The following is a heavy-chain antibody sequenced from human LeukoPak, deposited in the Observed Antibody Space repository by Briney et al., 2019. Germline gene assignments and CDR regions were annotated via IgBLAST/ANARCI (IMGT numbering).Heavy chain of an antibody. CDR1: GFAFSTYG. J-gene: IGHJ4*02. CDR2: ISYDGSGE. D-gene: IGHD3-9*01. CDR3: ARDGALYYDILTGYYRTSGFDY. V-gene: IGHV3-30*03. Sequence: GGSLRLSCAASGFAFSTYGMHWVRQAPGKGLEWVAVISYDGSGEKYADSVKGRFTITRDNAKNSLYLQMNSLRDEDTAVYYCARDGALYYDILTGYYRTSGFDYWGQGTLVTVSS.